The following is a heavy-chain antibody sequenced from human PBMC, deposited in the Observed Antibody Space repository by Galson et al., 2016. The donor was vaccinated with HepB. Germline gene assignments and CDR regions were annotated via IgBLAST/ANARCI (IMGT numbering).Heavy chain of an antibody. J-gene: IGHJ4*02. D-gene: IGHD3-22*01. V-gene: IGHV3-30*04. CDR1: GFTFSGYA. Sequence: SLRLSCAAPGFTFSGYAMHWVRQAPGKGLECVAVISYDGSVKYYADSVKGRFTVSRDNSKNTVYLHMNGLRAEDTAVYYCASGTNYYDNSGYDYWGQGILVTVSS. CDR2: ISYDGSVK. CDR3: ASGTNYYDNSGYDY.